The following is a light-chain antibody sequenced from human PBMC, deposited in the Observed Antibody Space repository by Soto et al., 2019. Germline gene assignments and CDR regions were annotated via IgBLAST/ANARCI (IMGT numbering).Light chain of an antibody. Sequence: EIVLTQSPATLSLSPGERATLSGRASQSVSSCLAWYQQKPGQAPRLLIYGASNRATGTPDRFSGSGSGTDFTLTISRLEPEDFAVYYCQQYDNLSWTFGQGTKVDIK. CDR3: QQYDNLSWT. V-gene: IGKV3-20*01. CDR2: GAS. J-gene: IGKJ1*01. CDR1: QSVSSC.